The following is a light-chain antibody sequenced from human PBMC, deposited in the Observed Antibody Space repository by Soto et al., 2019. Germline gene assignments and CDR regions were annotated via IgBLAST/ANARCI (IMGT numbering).Light chain of an antibody. V-gene: IGKV3-15*01. CDR1: QSVSPN. Sequence: ESVVAQSPAALSFSRGERAALSCRASQSVSPNLAWYQQKPGQAPRLLIYAASTRATGIPARFSGSGSGTEFTLTITSLQPEDFATYYCHQVYTYPRAFGQGTKVDI. J-gene: IGKJ1*01. CDR3: HQVYTYPRA. CDR2: AAS.